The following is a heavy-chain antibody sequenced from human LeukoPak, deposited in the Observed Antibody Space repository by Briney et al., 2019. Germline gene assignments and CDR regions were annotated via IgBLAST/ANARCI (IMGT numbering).Heavy chain of an antibody. V-gene: IGHV4-30-2*01. CDR3: ARASAVVVAATGWFDP. CDR1: GGTISSGGYS. D-gene: IGHD2-15*01. J-gene: IGHJ5*02. CDR2: IYQGGST. Sequence: SQTLSLTCAVSGGTISSGGYSWSWIRQPPGKGLEWIGFIYQGGSTYYNPSLKSRVTISVDRSKNQFSLNLNSVTAADTAVYYCARASAVVVAATGWFDPWGQGTLVTVSS.